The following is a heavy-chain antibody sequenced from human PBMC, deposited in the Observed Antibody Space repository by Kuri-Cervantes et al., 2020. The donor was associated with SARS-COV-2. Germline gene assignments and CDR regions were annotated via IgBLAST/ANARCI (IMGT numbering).Heavy chain of an antibody. J-gene: IGHJ4*02. V-gene: IGHV3-48*04. CDR3: ASLPARIAAAGYDY. CDR1: GFTFSSYS. D-gene: IGHD6-13*01. Sequence: GESLKISCAASGFTFSSYSMNWVRQAPGKGLEWVSYISSSGSTIYYADSVKGRFTISRDNAKNSLYLQMNSLRAEDTAVYYCASLPARIAAAGYDYWGQGTLVTVSS. CDR2: ISSSGSTI.